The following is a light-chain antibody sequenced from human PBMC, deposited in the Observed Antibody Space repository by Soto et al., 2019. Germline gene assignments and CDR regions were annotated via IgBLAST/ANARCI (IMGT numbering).Light chain of an antibody. CDR3: LQDHSYPWT. CDR2: GAS. Sequence: AIQLTQSPSSLSASVGDRVSITCRASQGIRNDLGWYQHKPGKAPKLLIHGASSLQSGVPSRFSGSASGTEFTPTISSLQPEDLASYYCLQDHSYPWTFGQGTKVDIK. CDR1: QGIRND. V-gene: IGKV1-6*01. J-gene: IGKJ1*01.